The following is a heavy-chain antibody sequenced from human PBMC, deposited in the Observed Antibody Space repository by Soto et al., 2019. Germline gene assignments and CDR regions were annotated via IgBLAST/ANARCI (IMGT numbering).Heavy chain of an antibody. CDR1: GFTFSSDA. D-gene: IGHD3-22*01. CDR3: AKDRGEAYYYDSSGYLDAFDI. CDR2: ISGSGGST. Sequence: RGSLRIYSAASGFTFSSDAMSWVRQAPGKGLEWVSAISGSGGSTYYADSVKGRFTISRDNSKNTLYLQMNSLRAEDTAVYYCAKDRGEAYYYDSSGYLDAFDIWGQGTMVTVSS. V-gene: IGHV3-23*01. J-gene: IGHJ3*02.